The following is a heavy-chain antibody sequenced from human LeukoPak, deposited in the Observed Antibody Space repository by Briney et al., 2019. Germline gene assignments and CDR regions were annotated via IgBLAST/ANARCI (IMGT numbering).Heavy chain of an antibody. CDR1: GFTFSSYA. CDR2: IYYSGST. D-gene: IGHD4-11*01. J-gene: IGHJ4*02. CDR3: ARVGPTTVTMDY. Sequence: GSLRLSCAASGFTFSSYAMSWIRQPPGKGLEWIGYIYYSGSTNYNPSLKSRVTISVDTSKNQFSLKLSSVTAADTAVYYCARVGPTTVTMDYWGQGTLVTVSS. V-gene: IGHV4-59*01.